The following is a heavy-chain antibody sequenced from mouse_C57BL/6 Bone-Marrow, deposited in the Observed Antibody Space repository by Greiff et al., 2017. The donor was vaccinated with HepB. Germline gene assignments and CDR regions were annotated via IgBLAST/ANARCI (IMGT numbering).Heavy chain of an antibody. CDR1: GFTFNTYA. D-gene: IGHD2-2*01. Sequence: EVKLVESGGGLVQPKGSLKLSCAASGFTFNTYAMHWVRQAPGKGLEWVARIRSKSSNYATYYADSVKDRFTISRDDSQSMHYLQMNNLKTEDTAMYYGVRERGGGWLRRGMDYWGQGTSVTVSS. CDR3: VRERGGGWLRRGMDY. J-gene: IGHJ4*01. CDR2: IRSKSSNYAT. V-gene: IGHV10-3*01.